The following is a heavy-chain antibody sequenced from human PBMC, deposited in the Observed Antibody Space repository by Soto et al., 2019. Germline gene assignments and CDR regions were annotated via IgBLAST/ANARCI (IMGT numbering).Heavy chain of an antibody. CDR2: ISYDGSIK. CDR3: ARDSPCTGTKCYISGGGFEY. V-gene: IGHV3-30*03. CDR1: GFPFSSYG. J-gene: IGHJ4*02. Sequence: QVQLVESGGGVVQPGRSLRLSCAASGFPFSSYGMHWVRQAPGKGLEWVAVISYDGSIKYYADSVKGRFTISRDNSKNTLYLQMNSLRPEDTAVYYCARDSPCTGTKCYISGGGFEYWGQGTLVTVSS. D-gene: IGHD2-2*02.